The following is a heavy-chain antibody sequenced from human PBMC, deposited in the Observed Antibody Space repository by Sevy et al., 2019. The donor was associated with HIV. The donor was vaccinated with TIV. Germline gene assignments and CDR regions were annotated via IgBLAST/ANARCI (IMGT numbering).Heavy chain of an antibody. Sequence: GGSLRLSCAASGFIFTGYAMYWVRQAPGKGLEWVAIISYDGNSKYYADSVKGRFSISRDNSKNTLFLQLNSLRADDTAVYYCARDRYEYSLVYYCDSWGQGTLVTVSS. CDR2: ISYDGNSK. D-gene: IGHD3-16*01. CDR3: ARDRYEYSLVYYCDS. CDR1: GFIFTGYA. V-gene: IGHV3-30-3*01. J-gene: IGHJ4*02.